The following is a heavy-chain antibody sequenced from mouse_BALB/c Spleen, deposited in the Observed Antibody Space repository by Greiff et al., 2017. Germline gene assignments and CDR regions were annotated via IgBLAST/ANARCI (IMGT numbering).Heavy chain of an antibody. CDR3: ARRRGYDYAFAY. CDR2: ISNGGGST. J-gene: IGHJ3*01. D-gene: IGHD2-4*01. V-gene: IGHV5-12-2*01. CDR1: GFTFSSYT. Sequence: EVKLVESGGGLVQPGGSLKLSCAASGFTFSSYTMSWVRQTPEKRLEWVAYISNGGGSTYYPDTVKGRFTISRDNAKNTLYLQMSSLKSEDTAMYYCARRRGYDYAFAYWGQGTLGTVSA.